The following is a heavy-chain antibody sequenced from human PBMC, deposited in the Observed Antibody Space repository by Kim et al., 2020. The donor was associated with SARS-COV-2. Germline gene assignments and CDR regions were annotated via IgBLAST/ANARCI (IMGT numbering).Heavy chain of an antibody. Sequence: ASVKVSCKASGYTFTAYYMHWVRQAPGQGLEWMGRINTNSGGTNYAQSFQGRVTMTRDTSLTTAYMELSRLRSDDTAVYYCAVNPTQVVNGFDFWGQGTLVTVSS. CDR1: GYTFTAYY. CDR2: INTNSGGT. V-gene: IGHV1-2*06. J-gene: IGHJ4*02. D-gene: IGHD2-15*01. CDR3: AVNPTQVVNGFDF.